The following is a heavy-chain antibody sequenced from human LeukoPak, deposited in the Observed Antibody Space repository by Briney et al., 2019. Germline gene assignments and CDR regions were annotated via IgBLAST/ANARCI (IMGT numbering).Heavy chain of an antibody. V-gene: IGHV1-69*05. CDR2: IIPIFGTA. D-gene: IGHD6-13*01. Sequence: SVKVSCKASGCTFSSYAISWVRQAPGQGLEWMGGIIPIFGTANYAQKFQGRVTITTDESTSTAYMELSSLRSEDTAVYYCARPGGDSSSWYGQFDYWGQGTLVTVSS. CDR1: GCTFSSYA. CDR3: ARPGGDSSSWYGQFDY. J-gene: IGHJ4*02.